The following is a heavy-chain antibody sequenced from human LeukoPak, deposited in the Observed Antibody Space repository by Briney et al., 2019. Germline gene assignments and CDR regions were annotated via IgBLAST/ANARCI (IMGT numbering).Heavy chain of an antibody. CDR2: IYYSGST. J-gene: IGHJ5*02. D-gene: IGHD6-13*01. Sequence: SETLSLTCTVSGGSISSSSYYWGWIRQPPGKGLEWIGSIYYSGSTYYNPSLKSRVTISVDTSKNQFSLKLSSVTAADTAVYYCARYSSSLNWFDPWGQGTLVTASS. CDR3: ARYSSSLNWFDP. CDR1: GGSISSSSYY. V-gene: IGHV4-39*07.